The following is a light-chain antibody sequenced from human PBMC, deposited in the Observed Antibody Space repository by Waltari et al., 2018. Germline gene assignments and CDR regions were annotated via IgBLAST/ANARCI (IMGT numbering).Light chain of an antibody. V-gene: IGKV3-20*01. J-gene: IGKJ1*01. Sequence: EVVLTQSPGTLSLSPGERATLFCRASQSISRDLVWYQQRPGQAPRLLIYGAAIRAAGIPDRFSGSGSGTDFTLSISRLEPEDFAVYYCQNHERLPATFGQGTRVEIK. CDR2: GAA. CDR3: QNHERLPAT. CDR1: QSISRD.